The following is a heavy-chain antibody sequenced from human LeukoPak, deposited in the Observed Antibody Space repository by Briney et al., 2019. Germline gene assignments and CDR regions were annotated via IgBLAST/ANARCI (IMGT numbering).Heavy chain of an antibody. V-gene: IGHV4-39*01. CDR1: GGSISSSSYY. J-gene: IGHJ4*02. D-gene: IGHD3-10*01. Sequence: SETLSLTCTVSGGSISSSSYYWGWIRQPPGKGLEWIGSIYFSGSTYYNPSLKSRVTISVDTSKNQFSLKLSSVTAADTAVYYCARLVRGVIFSYWGQGTLVTGSS. CDR3: ARLVRGVIFSY. CDR2: IYFSGST.